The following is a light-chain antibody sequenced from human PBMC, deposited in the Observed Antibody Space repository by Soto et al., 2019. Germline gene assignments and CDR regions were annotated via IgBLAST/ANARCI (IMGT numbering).Light chain of an antibody. CDR1: QSVSSSY. Sequence: EIVLTQSPGTLSLSPGERATLSCRASQSVSSSYLAWYQQKPGQAPRLLIYGASIRATGIPDRFSGSGSGTDVTLTISRLEPEDFAVYYCQQYSSSPVYTFGQGTKLEIK. V-gene: IGKV3-20*01. J-gene: IGKJ2*01. CDR2: GAS. CDR3: QQYSSSPVYT.